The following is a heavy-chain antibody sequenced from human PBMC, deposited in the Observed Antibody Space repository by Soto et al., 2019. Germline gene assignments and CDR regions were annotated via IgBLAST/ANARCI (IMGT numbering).Heavy chain of an antibody. CDR3: ARGPDPSKEWLEIDTFDY. Sequence: QVQLVQSGAEVKKPGSSVKVSCKASGGTFSSYAISWVRQAPGQGLEWMGGIIPIFGTANYAQKFQGRATITADESTCTASMELSSRRSEDTAGYYCARGPDPSKEWLEIDTFDYWGQGTLVTVSS. V-gene: IGHV1-69*01. CDR1: GGTFSSYA. D-gene: IGHD6-19*01. J-gene: IGHJ4*02. CDR2: IIPIFGTA.